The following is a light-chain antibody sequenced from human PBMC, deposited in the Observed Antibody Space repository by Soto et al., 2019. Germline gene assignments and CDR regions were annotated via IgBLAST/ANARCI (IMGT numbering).Light chain of an antibody. CDR2: NNN. Sequence: QSVLTQPPSASGTPGQRVTISCSGSSSNLGSYAVNWYQQLPGTAPKLLIYNNNQRPSGVPDRFSGSKSGTSASLAISGLQSEDEADYYCAAWDDSLNGVFGGGTQLTVL. CDR3: AAWDDSLNGV. CDR1: SSNLGSYA. V-gene: IGLV1-44*01. J-gene: IGLJ3*02.